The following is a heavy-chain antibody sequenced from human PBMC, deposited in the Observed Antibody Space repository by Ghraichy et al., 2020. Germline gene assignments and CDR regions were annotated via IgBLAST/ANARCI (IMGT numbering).Heavy chain of an antibody. CDR3: ARGLAAAAGICYFDY. Sequence: SETLSLTCAVYGGSFSGYYWSWIRQPPGKGLEWIGEINHSGSTNYNPSLKSRVTISVDTSKNQFSLKLSSVTAADTAVYYCARGLAAAAGICYFDYWGQGTLVTVSS. CDR2: INHSGST. CDR1: GGSFSGYY. D-gene: IGHD6-13*01. V-gene: IGHV4-34*01. J-gene: IGHJ4*02.